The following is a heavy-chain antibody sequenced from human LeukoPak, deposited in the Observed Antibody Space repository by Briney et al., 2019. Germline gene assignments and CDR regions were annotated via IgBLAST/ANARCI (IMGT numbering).Heavy chain of an antibody. CDR2: ISYVGSNK. CDR1: GFTFSSYA. J-gene: IGHJ6*02. Sequence: GGSLRLSCAASGFTFSSYAMHWVRQAPGKGLEWVAVISYVGSNKYYADSVKGRFTISRDNSKNTLYLQMNSLRAEDAAVYYCARDSYGMDVWGQGTTVTVSS. V-gene: IGHV3-30-3*01. CDR3: ARDSYGMDV.